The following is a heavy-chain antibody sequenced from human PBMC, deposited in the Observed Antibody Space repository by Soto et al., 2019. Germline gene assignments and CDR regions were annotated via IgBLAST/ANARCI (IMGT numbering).Heavy chain of an antibody. CDR3: ARGGFSSSFLAVVSYYYGMDV. D-gene: IGHD6-6*01. Sequence: SETLSLTCAVYGGSFSGYYWRWIRQPPGKGLEWIGEINHSGSTNYNPSLKSRVTISVDTSKNQFSLKLSSVTAADTAVYYCARGGFSSSFLAVVSYYYGMDVWGQGTTVTVS. J-gene: IGHJ6*02. V-gene: IGHV4-34*01. CDR2: INHSGST. CDR1: GGSFSGYY.